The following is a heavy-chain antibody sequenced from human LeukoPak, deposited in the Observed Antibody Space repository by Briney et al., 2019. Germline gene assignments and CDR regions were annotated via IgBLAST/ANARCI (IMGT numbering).Heavy chain of an antibody. CDR2: ISSSGSTI. J-gene: IGHJ3*02. CDR1: GFTFSDYY. Sequence: GGSLRLSCAASGFTFSDYYMSWIRQAPGKGLEWVSYISSSGSTIYYADSVKGRFTISRDNAKNPLYLQMNSLRAEDTAVYYCARDPDPEDFFGDIWGQGTMVTVSS. V-gene: IGHV3-11*01. CDR3: ARDPDPEDFFGDI. D-gene: IGHD3-3*01.